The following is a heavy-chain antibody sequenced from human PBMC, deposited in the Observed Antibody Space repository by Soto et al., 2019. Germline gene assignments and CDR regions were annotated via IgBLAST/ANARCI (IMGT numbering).Heavy chain of an antibody. J-gene: IGHJ4*02. Sequence: ASFQVSCKASGYTFTSYDINWVRQATGQGLEWMGWMNPNSGNTGYAQKFQGRVTMTRNTSISTAYMELSSLRSEDTAVYYCASGPLSYYYDSSGYWSYFDYWGQGTLVTVSS. D-gene: IGHD3-22*01. CDR1: GYTFTSYD. CDR3: ASGPLSYYYDSSGYWSYFDY. V-gene: IGHV1-8*01. CDR2: MNPNSGNT.